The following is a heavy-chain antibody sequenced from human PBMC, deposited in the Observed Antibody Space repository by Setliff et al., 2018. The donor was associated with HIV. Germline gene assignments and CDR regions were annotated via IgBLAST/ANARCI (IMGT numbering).Heavy chain of an antibody. V-gene: IGHV4-38-2*02. CDR3: ARDGRHSRSSFYVTHKYFQH. Sequence: LSLTCLVFGYSISDGYRWGWIRQSPGKGPQWIASIYSTGDTYYSPSLKSRVTISIDTTKNRFSLKLTSVTAADTAVYYCARDGRHSRSSFYVTHKYFQHWGQGALVTVSS. CDR2: IYSTGDT. CDR1: GYSISDGYR. D-gene: IGHD6-13*01. J-gene: IGHJ1*01.